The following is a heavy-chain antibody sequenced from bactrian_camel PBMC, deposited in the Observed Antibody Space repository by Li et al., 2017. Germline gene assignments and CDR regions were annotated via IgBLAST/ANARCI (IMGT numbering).Heavy chain of an antibody. Sequence: HVQLVESGGGSVQAGGSLRLSCGASGSIYGHACVGWLRQAPGKERGGVARIYTGGGSTYYTDSVKSRFTISRDNAKNTLYLQLNSLKTEDTAIYYCASGDGWGEGPPFGYWGQGTQVTVS. V-gene: IGHV3S1*01. D-gene: IGHD5*01. CDR1: GSIYGHAC. J-gene: IGHJ6*01. CDR2: IYTGGGST. CDR3: ASGDGWGEGPPFGY.